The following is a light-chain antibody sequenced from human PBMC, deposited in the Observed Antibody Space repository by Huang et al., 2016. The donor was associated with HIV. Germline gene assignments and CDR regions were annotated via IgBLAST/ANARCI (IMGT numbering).Light chain of an antibody. V-gene: IGKV3-15*01. CDR2: GAS. J-gene: IGKJ3*01. CDR3: QQYNNWPFT. Sequence: ERVMTQSPVTLSVSPGERATFSCRASQSISSKLAWYQQKPGQGPRRLIYGASTRATGIPARFRGSGSGTEFTLTISSLQSEDFAVYYCQQYNNWPFTFGPGTRVDIK. CDR1: QSISSK.